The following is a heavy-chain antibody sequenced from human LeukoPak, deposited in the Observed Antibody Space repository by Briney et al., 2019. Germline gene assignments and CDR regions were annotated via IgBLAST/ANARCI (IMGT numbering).Heavy chain of an antibody. Sequence: SETLSLTCAVYGGSFSGYYWSWIRQPPGKGVEWIGEINHSGSTNYNPSLKSRVTISVGTSKNQFSLRLSSVTAADTAVYYCARGQWELPLYSYYYGMDVWGQGTTVTVSS. D-gene: IGHD1-26*01. CDR1: GGSFSGYY. V-gene: IGHV4-34*01. J-gene: IGHJ6*02. CDR3: ARGQWELPLYSYYYGMDV. CDR2: INHSGST.